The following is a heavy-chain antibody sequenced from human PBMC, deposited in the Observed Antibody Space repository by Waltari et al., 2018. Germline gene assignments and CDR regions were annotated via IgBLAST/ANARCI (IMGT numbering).Heavy chain of an antibody. CDR1: GCTFSSYA. J-gene: IGHJ4*02. V-gene: IGHV1-69*01. CDR2: IIPIFGTA. D-gene: IGHD1-26*01. Sequence: QVQLVQSGAEVKKPGSSVKVSCKASGCTFSSYAISWVRQAPGQGLEWMGGIIPIFGTATYAQKFQGRVTITADESTRTAYMELSSLRSEDTAVYYCARVGSRRVGATYFDYWGQGTLVTVSS. CDR3: ARVGSRRVGATYFDY.